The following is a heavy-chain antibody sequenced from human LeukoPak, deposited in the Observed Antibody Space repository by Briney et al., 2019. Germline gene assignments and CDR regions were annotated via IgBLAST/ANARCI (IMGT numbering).Heavy chain of an antibody. CDR1: GFTFSDYY. Sequence: GGSLRLSCAASGFTFSDYYMSWIRQAPGKGLEWVSYISSSGSTIYYADSVKGRFTISRDNAKNSLYLQMNSLRAEDTAVYYCAREAEDGGYNYGRGYYYYYTMDVWGQGTTVTVSS. J-gene: IGHJ6*02. V-gene: IGHV3-11*01. CDR2: ISSSGSTI. CDR3: AREAEDGGYNYGRGYYYYYTMDV. D-gene: IGHD5-18*01.